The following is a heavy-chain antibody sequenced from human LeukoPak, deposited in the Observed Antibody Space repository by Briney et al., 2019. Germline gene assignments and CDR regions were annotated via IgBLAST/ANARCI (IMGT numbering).Heavy chain of an antibody. CDR3: ARDRGWRSGGYYLYYFDF. CDR1: GFIFSSYA. J-gene: IGHJ4*02. Sequence: GGSLRLSCAASGFIFSSYAMSWVRQAPGEGLEWVASIKGDGSEKYYVDSVKGRFTISRDNAKNSLLLQMNSLRAEDTAVYFCARDRGWRSGGYYLYYFDFWGQGTLVTVSS. CDR2: IKGDGSEK. D-gene: IGHD3-22*01. V-gene: IGHV3-7*01.